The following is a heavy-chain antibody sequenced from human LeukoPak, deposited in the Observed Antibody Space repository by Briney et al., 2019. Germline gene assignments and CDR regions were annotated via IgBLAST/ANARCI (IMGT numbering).Heavy chain of an antibody. J-gene: IGHJ4*02. D-gene: IGHD3-10*01. CDR3: AKSYYYHSGSFDY. CDR2: FSSDGRST. CDR1: GFTFSSYA. V-gene: IGHV3-30*18. Sequence: GRSLRLSCAASGFTFSSYAMHWVRQAPGKGLEWVAVFSSDGRSTFYAENVQGRFTLSRDNSKNTLSLQMNNLRAEDTAVYYCAKSYYYHSGSFDYWGQGTLVTVSS.